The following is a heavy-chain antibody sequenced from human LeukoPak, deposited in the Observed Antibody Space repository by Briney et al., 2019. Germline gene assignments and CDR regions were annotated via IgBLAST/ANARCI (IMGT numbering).Heavy chain of an antibody. CDR1: GYSFTDYW. J-gene: IGHJ6*02. V-gene: IGHV5-51*01. Sequence: GESLKISCKGSGYSFTDYWIGWVRQMPGKGLEWMGIIFPGDSDTKYSPSFQGQVTISADKSISTAYLQWSSLTTSDSAMYYCARHGPAGCIGGRCFTFFHYYGMDVWGQGTMVTVCS. CDR2: IFPGDSDT. D-gene: IGHD2-15*01. CDR3: ARHGPAGCIGGRCFTFFHYYGMDV.